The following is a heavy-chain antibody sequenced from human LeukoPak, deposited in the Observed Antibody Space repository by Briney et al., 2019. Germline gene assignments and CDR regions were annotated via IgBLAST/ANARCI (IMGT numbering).Heavy chain of an antibody. CDR2: ISSSSNAV. Sequence: GGSLRLSCAASGFTFSSYSMNWVRQAPGKGLEWVSYISSSSNAVYYADSVKGRFTISRDNSKNTLYLQMNSLRAEDTAVYYCAKSLWFGESAFDYWGQGTLVTVSS. V-gene: IGHV3-48*01. D-gene: IGHD3-10*01. J-gene: IGHJ4*02. CDR3: AKSLWFGESAFDY. CDR1: GFTFSSYS.